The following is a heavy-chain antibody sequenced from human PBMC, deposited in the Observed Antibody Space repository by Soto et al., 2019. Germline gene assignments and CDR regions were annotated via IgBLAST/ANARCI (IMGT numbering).Heavy chain of an antibody. CDR1: GFTFSSYA. D-gene: IGHD4-17*01. CDR3: ARDSHKIYGGYFDS. Sequence: QVQLVESGGGVVQPGRSLRLSCAASGFTFSSYAMHWVRQAPGKGLEWVAVISYDGSNKYYADSVKGRFTISRDNSKNTLYLQMNSLRAEDTAVYYCARDSHKIYGGYFDSWGQGTLVTVSS. V-gene: IGHV3-30-3*01. CDR2: ISYDGSNK. J-gene: IGHJ4*02.